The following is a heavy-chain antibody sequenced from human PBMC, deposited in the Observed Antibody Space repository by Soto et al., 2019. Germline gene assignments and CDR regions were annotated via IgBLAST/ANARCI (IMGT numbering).Heavy chain of an antibody. CDR1: GGSISSGDYY. Sequence: SETLSLTCTVSGGSISSGDYYWNWIRQPPGKGLEWIGFIYSSGTTYYNPSLRSRVTISVDTSKNQFSLKLTSVTAADTAVYYCARNDYDYVWESPGGDAFDIWGRGTMVTVSS. V-gene: IGHV4-30-4*01. CDR3: ARNDYDYVWESPGGDAFDI. J-gene: IGHJ3*02. D-gene: IGHD3-16*01. CDR2: IYSSGTT.